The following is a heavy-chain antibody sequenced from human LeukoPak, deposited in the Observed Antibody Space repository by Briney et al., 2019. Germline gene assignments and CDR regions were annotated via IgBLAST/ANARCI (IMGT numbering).Heavy chain of an antibody. CDR3: ARDAWLVGTTNLYYFDY. J-gene: IGHJ4*02. V-gene: IGHV1-46*01. D-gene: IGHD1-26*01. CDR2: INCSGGST. Sequence: ASVKVSCKASGYTFTSYFIHWVRQAPGQGLEWMGIINCSGGSTSYAQKCQGRVTMTRDTSTSTVYMELSSLRSEDTAVYYCARDAWLVGTTNLYYFDYWGQGTLVTVSS. CDR1: GYTFTSYF.